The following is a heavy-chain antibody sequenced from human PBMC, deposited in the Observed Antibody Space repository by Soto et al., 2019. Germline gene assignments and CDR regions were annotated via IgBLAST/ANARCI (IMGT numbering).Heavy chain of an antibody. CDR2: ISYDGSNK. J-gene: IGHJ4*02. V-gene: IGHV3-30-3*01. CDR3: ARQLRDGYSFDY. CDR1: GFTFSSYA. D-gene: IGHD5-12*01. Sequence: ESGGGVVQPGRSLRLSCAASGFTFSSYAMHWVRQAPGKGLEWVAVISYDGSNKYYADSVKGRFTISRDNSKNTLYLQMNSLRAEDTAVYYCARQLRDGYSFDYWGQGTLVTVSS.